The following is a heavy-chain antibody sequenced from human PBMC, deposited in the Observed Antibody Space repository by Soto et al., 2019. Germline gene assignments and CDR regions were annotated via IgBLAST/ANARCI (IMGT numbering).Heavy chain of an antibody. D-gene: IGHD3-22*01. Sequence: XETLSLACTVSGCSISSYFWSWIRQPPGRGLEWIGYIYHSGSTSYNPSLKSRVTISVDTSKNQFSVKLNSVTAADTAVYYCAGLGYDSSGYYPAHFDYWGQGTLVTVSS. CDR2: IYHSGST. J-gene: IGHJ4*02. CDR1: GCSISSYF. V-gene: IGHV4-59*03. CDR3: AGLGYDSSGYYPAHFDY.